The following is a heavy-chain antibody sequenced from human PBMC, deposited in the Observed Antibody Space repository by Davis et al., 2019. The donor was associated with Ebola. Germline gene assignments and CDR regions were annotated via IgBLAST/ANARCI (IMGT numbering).Heavy chain of an antibody. D-gene: IGHD3-3*01. CDR1: GFTFSSYA. CDR2: ISSSSSYI. Sequence: PGGSLRLSCAASGFTFSSYAMHWVRQAPGKGLEWVSSISSSSSYIYYADSVKGRFTISRDNAKNSLYLQMNSLRAEDTAVYYCARDVNTYYDFWSGRPYYYYGMDVWGQGTTVTVSS. CDR3: ARDVNTYYDFWSGRPYYYYGMDV. J-gene: IGHJ6*02. V-gene: IGHV3-21*01.